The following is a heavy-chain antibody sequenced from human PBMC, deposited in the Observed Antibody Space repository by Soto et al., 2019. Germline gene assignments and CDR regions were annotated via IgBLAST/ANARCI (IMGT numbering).Heavy chain of an antibody. J-gene: IGHJ5*02. D-gene: IGHD3-22*01. Sequence: QVQLQESGPGLVKPSQTLSLTCTVSGGSISSGGYYWSWIRQHPGKGLEWIGYIYYSGSTYYNPSLQSRVTISVDTSKNQFSLKLSSVTAAATAVYYWARALSGYYDSSITGRFDPWGQGTLVTVSS. CDR2: IYYSGST. V-gene: IGHV4-31*03. CDR1: GGSISSGGYY. CDR3: ARALSGYYDSSITGRFDP.